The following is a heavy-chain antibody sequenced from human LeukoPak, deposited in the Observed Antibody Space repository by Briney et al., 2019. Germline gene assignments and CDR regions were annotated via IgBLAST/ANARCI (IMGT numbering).Heavy chain of an antibody. CDR1: GFTFRSYW. V-gene: IGHV3-7*01. CDR2: IKQDGSEK. Sequence: GGSLRLSCAASGFTFRSYWMSWVRQAPGKGLEWVANIKQDGSEKYYVDSVKGRFTISRDNAKNSLYLQMNSLRAEDTAVYYCARDPGTYYYYGMDVWGQGTTVTVSS. D-gene: IGHD1-1*01. CDR3: ARDPGTYYYYGMDV. J-gene: IGHJ6*02.